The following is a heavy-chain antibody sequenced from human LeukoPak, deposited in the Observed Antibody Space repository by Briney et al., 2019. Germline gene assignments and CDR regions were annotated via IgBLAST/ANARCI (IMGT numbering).Heavy chain of an antibody. CDR3: ARGDGYARPYFDY. J-gene: IGHJ4*02. CDR2: INHSGST. Sequence: PSETLSLTCAVYGGSFSGYYWSWIRQPPGKGLEWIGEINHSGSTNYNPSLKSRVTISVDTPKNQFSLKLSSVTAADTAVYYCARGDGYARPYFDYWGQGTLVTVSS. V-gene: IGHV4-34*01. CDR1: GGSFSGYY. D-gene: IGHD5-24*01.